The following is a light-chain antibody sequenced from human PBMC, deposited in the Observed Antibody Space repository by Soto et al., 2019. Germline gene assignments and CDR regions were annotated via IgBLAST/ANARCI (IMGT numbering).Light chain of an antibody. CDR1: RNINTY. V-gene: IGKV1-39*01. J-gene: IGKJ3*01. CDR2: GES. CDR3: KQTYAAQLT. Sequence: DIQMAHSPSSLSASVGDTITITCRASRNINTYLNWYQQKPGKAPKLLIFGESSLQSGVPSRFSGSGSRTAFTLTINTLQPEDFATYCCKQTYAAQLTFGPGTKVDIX.